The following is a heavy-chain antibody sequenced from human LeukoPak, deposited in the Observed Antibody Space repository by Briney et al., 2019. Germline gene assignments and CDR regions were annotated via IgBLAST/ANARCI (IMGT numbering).Heavy chain of an antibody. CDR3: AKVLYYYDSSGYYEHY. Sequence: PGGSLRLSCAASGFTFSSDAMSWVRQAPGKGLEWVTSIRESGGSTFYADSVKGRFTISRDNSKNTLYLQMNSLRAEDTAVYYCAKVLYYYDSSGYYEHYWGQGTLVTVSS. J-gene: IGHJ4*02. V-gene: IGHV3-23*01. CDR1: GFTFSSDA. CDR2: IRESGGST. D-gene: IGHD3-22*01.